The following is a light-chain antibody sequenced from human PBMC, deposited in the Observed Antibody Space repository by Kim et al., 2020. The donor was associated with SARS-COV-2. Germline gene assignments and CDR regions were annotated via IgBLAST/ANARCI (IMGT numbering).Light chain of an antibody. CDR3: NSYTSSDTWV. CDR1: SSDVGTYNY. J-gene: IGLJ3*02. V-gene: IGLV2-14*01. Sequence: QSALTQPASVSGSPGQSITVSCTGTSSDVGTYNYVSWYQQHPGKDPKLLIYEVTKRPSGASDRFSGSKSGNTASLTISGLQAEDEADYYCNSYTSSDTWVFGGGTQLTVL. CDR2: EVT.